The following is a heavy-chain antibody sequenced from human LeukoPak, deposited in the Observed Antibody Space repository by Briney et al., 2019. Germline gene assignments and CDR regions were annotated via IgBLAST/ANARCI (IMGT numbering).Heavy chain of an antibody. Sequence: SETLSLTCAVYGGSFSGYYWSWIRQPPGKGLEWIGEINHSGSTNYNPSLKSRVTISVDTSKNQFSLKLSSVTAADTAVYYCARLWYLYGVPNWGQGTLVTVSS. CDR1: GGSFSGYY. CDR3: ARLWYLYGVPN. V-gene: IGHV4-34*01. CDR2: INHSGST. J-gene: IGHJ4*02. D-gene: IGHD4-17*01.